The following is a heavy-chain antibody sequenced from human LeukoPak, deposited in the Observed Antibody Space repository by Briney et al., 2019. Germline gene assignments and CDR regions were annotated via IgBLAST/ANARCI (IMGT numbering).Heavy chain of an antibody. Sequence: ASVKVSCKASGYTFTSYYMHWVRQAPGQGLEWMGWINPNSGGTNYAQKFQGRVTMTRDTSISTAYMELSRLRSDDTAVYYCARPYYYDSSGYYYGDYWGQGTLVTVSS. J-gene: IGHJ4*02. D-gene: IGHD3-22*01. CDR2: INPNSGGT. CDR3: ARPYYYDSSGYYYGDY. CDR1: GYTFTSYY. V-gene: IGHV1-2*02.